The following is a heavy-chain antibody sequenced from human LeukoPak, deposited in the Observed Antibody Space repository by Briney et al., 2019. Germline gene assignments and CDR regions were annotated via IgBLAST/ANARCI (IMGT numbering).Heavy chain of an antibody. V-gene: IGHV3-30*04. J-gene: IGHJ4*02. Sequence: GGSLRLSCAASGFTFSSYAMHWVRQAPGKGLEWVAVISYDGSNKYYADSVKGRFTISRDNSKNTLYLQMNSLRAEDTAVYYCARDLQDTAVVIDYWGQGTLVTVSS. CDR1: GFTFSSYA. D-gene: IGHD5-18*01. CDR3: ARDLQDTAVVIDY. CDR2: ISYDGSNK.